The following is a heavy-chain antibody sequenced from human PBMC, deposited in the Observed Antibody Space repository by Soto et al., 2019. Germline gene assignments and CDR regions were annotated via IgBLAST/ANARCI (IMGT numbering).Heavy chain of an antibody. CDR2: IYSGGYT. CDR1: GFTVSNNY. Sequence: EVQLVESGGGLIQPGGSLRLSCAVSGFTVSNNYMSWVRQAPGKGLEGVSVIYSGGYTAYGDSVKGRFTISRDNSKNPQYLKMNGRSAAGRALFYCATHPGGGGYWGQGTLVTVSS. D-gene: IGHD3-10*01. J-gene: IGHJ4*02. V-gene: IGHV3-53*01. CDR3: ATHPGGGGY.